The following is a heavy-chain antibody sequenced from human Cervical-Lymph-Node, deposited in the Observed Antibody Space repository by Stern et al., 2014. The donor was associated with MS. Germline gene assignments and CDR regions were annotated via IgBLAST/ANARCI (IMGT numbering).Heavy chain of an antibody. V-gene: IGHV4-30-2*01. D-gene: IGHD4-17*01. CDR3: ARSSTVTPNAFDI. CDR2: IYHSGST. J-gene: IGHJ3*02. Sequence: QMKLQESGSGLVKPSQTLYLTCAVSGGSISSGGYSWSWIRQPPGKGLEWIGYIYHSGSTYYNPSLKSRVTISVDRSKNQFSLKLSSVTAADTAVYYCARSSTVTPNAFDIWGQGTMVTVSS. CDR1: GGSISSGGYS.